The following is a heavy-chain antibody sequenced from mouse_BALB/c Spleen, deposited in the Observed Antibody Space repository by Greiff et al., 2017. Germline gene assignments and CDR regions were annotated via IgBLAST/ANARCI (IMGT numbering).Heavy chain of an antibody. CDR3: ARFTTVLAHYAMDY. Sequence: VKLQESGPGLVAPSQSLSITCTVSGFSLTSYGVHWVRQPPGKGLEWLGVIWAGGSTNYNSALMSRLSISKDNSKSQVFLKMNSLQTDDTAMYYCARFTTVLAHYAMDYWGQGTSVTVSS. D-gene: IGHD1-1*01. V-gene: IGHV2-9*02. CDR1: GFSLTSYG. J-gene: IGHJ4*01. CDR2: IWAGGST.